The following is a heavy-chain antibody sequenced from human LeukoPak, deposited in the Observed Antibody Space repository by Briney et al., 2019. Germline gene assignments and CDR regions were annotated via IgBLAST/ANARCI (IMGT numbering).Heavy chain of an antibody. CDR1: GFTFSSYW. Sequence: GGSLRLSCAASGFTFSSYWMHWVRQAPGKGLVWVSRINTDGSSTSYADSVKGRFTISRDNAKNTLYLQMNSLRAEDTAVYFCARGLSVGVAFGDFWGQGTLVTVSS. D-gene: IGHD3-3*01. V-gene: IGHV3-74*01. J-gene: IGHJ4*02. CDR2: INTDGSST. CDR3: ARGLSVGVAFGDF.